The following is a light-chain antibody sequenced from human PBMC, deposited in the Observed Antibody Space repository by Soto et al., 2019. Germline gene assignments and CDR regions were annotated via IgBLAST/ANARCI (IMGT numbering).Light chain of an antibody. V-gene: IGKV3-20*01. Sequence: DIVLTQSPGTLSLSPGERATLSCMASQSVSSSYFAWYQQKPGQAPRLLIYGASSRATGSPDRFSGSGSGTDFNLTISSLEPEAFALYYCQQYGSSPRTFGQGTKVESK. J-gene: IGKJ1*01. CDR3: QQYGSSPRT. CDR2: GAS. CDR1: QSVSSSY.